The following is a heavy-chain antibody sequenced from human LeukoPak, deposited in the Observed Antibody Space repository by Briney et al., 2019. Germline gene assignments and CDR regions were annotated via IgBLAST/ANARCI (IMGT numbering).Heavy chain of an antibody. Sequence: SETLSLTCTVSGGSISSGSYYWSWIRQPAGKGLEWIGRIYTSGSTNYNLSLKSRVTISVDTSKNQFSLKLSSVTAADTAVYYCARDLYEIVDAFDIWGQGTMVTVPS. D-gene: IGHD2-2*02. V-gene: IGHV4-61*02. J-gene: IGHJ3*02. CDR3: ARDLYEIVDAFDI. CDR2: IYTSGST. CDR1: GGSISSGSYY.